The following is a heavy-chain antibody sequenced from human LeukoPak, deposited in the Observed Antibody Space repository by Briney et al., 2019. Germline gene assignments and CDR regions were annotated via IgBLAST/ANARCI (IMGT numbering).Heavy chain of an antibody. CDR3: AASAVRYFDWLQDY. D-gene: IGHD3-9*01. CDR2: INPSGGST. V-gene: IGHV1-46*01. CDR1: GYTFTSYG. J-gene: IGHJ4*02. Sequence: ASVKVSCKASGYTFTSYGISWVRQAPGQGLEWMGIINPSGGSTSYAQKFQGRVTMTRDTSTSTAYMELSSLRSEDTAVYYCAASAVRYFDWLQDYWGQGTLVTVSS.